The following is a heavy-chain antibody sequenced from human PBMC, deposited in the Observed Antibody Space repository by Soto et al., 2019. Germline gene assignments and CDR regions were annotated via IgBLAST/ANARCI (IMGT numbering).Heavy chain of an antibody. J-gene: IGHJ6*02. CDR1: GGSISSGGYY. D-gene: IGHD2-15*01. CDR2: ISPSTSHI. Sequence: PSETLSLTCTVSGGSISSGGYYWSWVRQAPGKGLEWVSSISPSTSHIYYTDSVKGRFTISRDNAKNSLFLQMNSLRAEDTAVYYCSGCIGGSCHRNYGMDVWGQGTTVAVSS. CDR3: SGCIGGSCHRNYGMDV. V-gene: IGHV3-21*01.